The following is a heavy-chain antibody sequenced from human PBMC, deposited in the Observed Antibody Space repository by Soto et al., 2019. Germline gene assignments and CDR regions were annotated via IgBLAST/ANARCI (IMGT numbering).Heavy chain of an antibody. J-gene: IGHJ5*02. CDR3: ARSAGWYAVQS. CDR2: VFHTGTT. V-gene: IGHV4-4*02. Sequence: QVQLQESGPGLVKPSGTLSLTCAVSGDSVSSPYYWCWVRQPPGKGLEWIGEVFHTGTTSYNPSLRSRVTISMDKSINQFSLDLSSVTAADTAVYYRARSAGWYAVQSWGPGTLVIVSS. CDR1: GDSVSSPYY. D-gene: IGHD6-19*01.